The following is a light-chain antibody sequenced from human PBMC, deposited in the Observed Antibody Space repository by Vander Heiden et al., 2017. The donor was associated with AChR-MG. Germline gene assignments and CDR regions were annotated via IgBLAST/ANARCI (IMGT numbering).Light chain of an antibody. V-gene: IGLV1-40*01. CDR3: QSYDSRRGNLV. CDR2: GNN. CDR1: GSDIGAGYD. J-gene: IGLJ2*01. Sequence: QSVLTQPPSVSGAPGQRVAISCTGRGSDIGAGYDVHWYQQLPGTAPNLLIYGNNNRPSGVPDRFSGSKSGSSASLAITGLQAEDEADYYCQSYDSRRGNLVFGGGTKLTVL.